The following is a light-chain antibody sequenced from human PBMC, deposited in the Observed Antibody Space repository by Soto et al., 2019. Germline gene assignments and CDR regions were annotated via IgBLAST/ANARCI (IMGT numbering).Light chain of an antibody. CDR1: QSVSRSY. J-gene: IGKJ1*01. CDR3: QQYGSSPVT. CDR2: GAS. V-gene: IGKV3-20*01. Sequence: EIVLTQSPGTLSLSPGERATLSCRAGQSVSRSYLAWYQQKPGQAPRLLIYGASSRATGIPDRFSGSGSGTDFTLTISRLEPEDFAVYYCQQYGSSPVTFGQGTKVEIK.